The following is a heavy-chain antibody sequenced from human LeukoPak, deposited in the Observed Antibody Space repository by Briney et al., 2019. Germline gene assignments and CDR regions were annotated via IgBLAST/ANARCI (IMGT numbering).Heavy chain of an antibody. V-gene: IGHV4-39*07. CDR3: ARDGRFPPEVLPRYFDY. J-gene: IGHJ4*02. CDR2: IYYSGST. CDR1: GGSVSSGSYY. D-gene: IGHD1-26*01. Sequence: SETLSLTCTVSGGSVSSGSYYWGWIHQPPGKGLEWIGNIYYSGSTYYNPSLKSRVTISVETSKNQFSLKLSSVTAADTAVYYCARDGRFPPEVLPRYFDYWGQGTLVTVSS.